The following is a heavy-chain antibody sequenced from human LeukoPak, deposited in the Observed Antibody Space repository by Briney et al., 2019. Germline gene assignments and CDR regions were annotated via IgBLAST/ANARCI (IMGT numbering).Heavy chain of an antibody. CDR2: INPNSGGT. D-gene: IGHD4-17*01. V-gene: IGHV1-2*04. CDR3: ARGGVDYGDYWWFDP. Sequence: GASVKVSCKASGYTFTGYYMHWGRQAPGQGLEWMGWINPNSGGTNYAQKFQGWVTMTRDTSISTAYMELSRLRSDDTAVYYCARGGVDYGDYWWFDPWGQGTLVTVSS. CDR1: GYTFTGYY. J-gene: IGHJ5*02.